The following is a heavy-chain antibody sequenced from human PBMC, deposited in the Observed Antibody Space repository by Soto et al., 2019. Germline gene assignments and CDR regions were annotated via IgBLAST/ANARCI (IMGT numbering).Heavy chain of an antibody. V-gene: IGHV3-49*03. CDR3: TRDKGYCSGDSCYNDY. J-gene: IGHJ4*02. CDR1: GFTFGDYA. Sequence: GGSLRLSCTTSGFTFGDYAMSWFRQAPGKGLEWVGFIRNKAYGGTTEYAASVRGRFTISRDDSKSIAYLQMNSLKTADTAVYYCTRDKGYCSGDSCYNDYWGQGTLVTVSS. CDR2: IRNKAYGGTT. D-gene: IGHD2-15*01.